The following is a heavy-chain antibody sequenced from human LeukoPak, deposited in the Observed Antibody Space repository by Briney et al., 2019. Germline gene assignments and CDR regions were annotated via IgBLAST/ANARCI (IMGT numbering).Heavy chain of an antibody. J-gene: IGHJ4*02. CDR1: GGSLNNYY. Sequence: PSETLSLTCTVSGGSLNNYYWSWIRQTPGKGLEWIAYIYYSGTTNYNPSLKSRVTMSVDTSKNQLSLKMSSVTAADTAMYYCARHGSYTSRLYYFDNWGQGTLVTVSS. CDR3: ARHGSYTSRLYYFDN. V-gene: IGHV4-59*08. CDR2: IYYSGTT. D-gene: IGHD2-15*01.